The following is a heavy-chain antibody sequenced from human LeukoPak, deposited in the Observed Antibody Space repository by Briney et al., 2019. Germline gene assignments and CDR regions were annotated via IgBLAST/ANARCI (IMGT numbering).Heavy chain of an antibody. CDR3: ARDAMPLAITMVRGVINP. J-gene: IGHJ5*02. CDR2: INPSSGGT. V-gene: IGHV1-46*01. D-gene: IGHD3-10*01. CDR1: GYTFTRHY. Sequence: GASVKVSCKASGYTFTRHYMNWVRQAPGQGLEWMGKINPSSGGTGYAQKFQGRVTMTRDTSTSTVYMELTSLRSEDTAVYYCARDAMPLAITMVRGVINPWGQGTLVTVSS.